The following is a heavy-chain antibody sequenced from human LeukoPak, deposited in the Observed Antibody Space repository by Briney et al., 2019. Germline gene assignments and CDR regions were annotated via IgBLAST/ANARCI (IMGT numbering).Heavy chain of an antibody. CDR1: GFTLSSYS. Sequence: GGSLRLSCVASGFTLSSYSMTWVRQAPGKGLEWVSYVDSSSRTIYYADSVKGRFTISRDNAKNSLYLHMSSLRVQDTAVYYCARAGFGRYGTDVWGQGTTVTVSS. D-gene: IGHD3-10*01. CDR3: ARAGFGRYGTDV. CDR2: VDSSSRTI. J-gene: IGHJ6*02. V-gene: IGHV3-48*01.